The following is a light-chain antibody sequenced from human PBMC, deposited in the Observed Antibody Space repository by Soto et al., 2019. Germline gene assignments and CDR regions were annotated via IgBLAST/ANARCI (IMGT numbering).Light chain of an antibody. CDR3: QQNGSLPFT. J-gene: IGKJ5*01. V-gene: IGKV3-20*01. Sequence: EIVLTQSPGTLSLSPGERATLSCRASQSLSGGYLAWFQQKPGQTPRLLIYSASNRATGIPDRFSGSGSGTDFTLTISRLEPEDFVVYYCQQNGSLPFTFGQGTRREIK. CDR2: SAS. CDR1: QSLSGGY.